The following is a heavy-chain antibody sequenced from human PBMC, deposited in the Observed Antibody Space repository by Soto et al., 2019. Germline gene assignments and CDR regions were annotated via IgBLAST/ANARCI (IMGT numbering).Heavy chain of an antibody. Sequence: PSETLSLTCTVSGGSISSSSYYWGWIRQPPGKGLEWIGSIYYSGSTYYNPSLKSRGTISVDTSKNQFSLKLSSVTAADTAGYYCARHEDSSGWSFNYFDYWGQGTLVTVS. J-gene: IGHJ4*02. CDR1: GGSISSSSYY. CDR3: ARHEDSSGWSFNYFDY. D-gene: IGHD6-19*01. CDR2: IYYSGST. V-gene: IGHV4-39*01.